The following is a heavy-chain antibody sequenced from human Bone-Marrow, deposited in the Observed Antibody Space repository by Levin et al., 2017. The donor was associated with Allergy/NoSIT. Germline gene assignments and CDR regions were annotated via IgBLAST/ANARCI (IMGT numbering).Heavy chain of an antibody. CDR1: GYSFTRYY. V-gene: IGHV1-46*01. CDR3: ARDKDKRGQGYYYGMDV. J-gene: IGHJ6*02. CDR2: INPTGGST. D-gene: IGHD2-15*01. Sequence: ASVKVSCKASGYSFTRYYMHWVRQAPGQGLEWMGIINPTGGSTTYPQKFQGRVTMTRDTSTGTFYLEVNSLRFDDTAVYYCARDKDKRGQGYYYGMDVWGQGTTVIVSS.